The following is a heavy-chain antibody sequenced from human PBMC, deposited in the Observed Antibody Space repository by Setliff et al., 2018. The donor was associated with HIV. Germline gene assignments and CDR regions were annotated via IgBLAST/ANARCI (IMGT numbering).Heavy chain of an antibody. J-gene: IGHJ6*02. D-gene: IGHD5-18*01. V-gene: IGHV4-39*07. CDR1: GGSINRSNYY. Sequence: SETLSLTCTVPGGSINRSNYYWGWIRQPPGKGLEWIGTISYTGSTNYNPSLKSRVTISVDTSKNQFSLKLSSVTAADTAVYYCAGGYIQLWSNIYYYGMDVWGQGTTVTVSS. CDR3: AGGYIQLWSNIYYYGMDV. CDR2: ISYTGST.